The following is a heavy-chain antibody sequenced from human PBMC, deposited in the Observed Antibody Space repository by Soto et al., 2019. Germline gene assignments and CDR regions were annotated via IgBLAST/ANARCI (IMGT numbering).Heavy chain of an antibody. D-gene: IGHD3-22*01. J-gene: IGHJ3*02. CDR1: GGSISSYY. Sequence: SETLSLTCTVSGGSISSYYWSWIRQPPGKGLEWIGYIYYSGSTNYNPSLKSRVTISVDTSKNQFSLKLSSVTAADTAVYYCARRDYYDSSGYYDDFAIWGKGPMVTVS. V-gene: IGHV4-59*01. CDR3: ARRDYYDSSGYYDDFAI. CDR2: IYYSGST.